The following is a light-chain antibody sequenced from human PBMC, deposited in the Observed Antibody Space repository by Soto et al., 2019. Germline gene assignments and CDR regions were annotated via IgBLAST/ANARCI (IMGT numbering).Light chain of an antibody. CDR3: CSYAGSSPWV. CDR1: SSDVGSYNL. V-gene: IGLV2-23*01. J-gene: IGLJ3*02. Sequence: QSVLTQPASVSGSPGQSITISCTGTSSDVGSYNLVSWYQQHPGKAPKLMIYEGSKRPSGVSNRFSGSKSGNTASLTISGLQAEDEGAYYCCSYAGSSPWVFGGGTKLTVL. CDR2: EGS.